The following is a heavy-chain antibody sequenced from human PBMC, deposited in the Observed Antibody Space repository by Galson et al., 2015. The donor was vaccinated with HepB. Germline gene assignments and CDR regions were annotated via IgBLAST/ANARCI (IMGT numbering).Heavy chain of an antibody. CDR3: AKGTVFDWLLKFED. Sequence: SLRLSCAASGFTFRTFAMSWVRHTPGKGLECVPVISNGGNNAYYADSVKGRFTISRDNSKNTLSLQLNSLRAEDTAVHYCAKGTVFDWLLKFEDWGQGALVTVSS. V-gene: IGHV3-23*03. J-gene: IGHJ4*02. CDR1: GFTFRTFA. CDR2: ISNGGNNA. D-gene: IGHD3-9*01.